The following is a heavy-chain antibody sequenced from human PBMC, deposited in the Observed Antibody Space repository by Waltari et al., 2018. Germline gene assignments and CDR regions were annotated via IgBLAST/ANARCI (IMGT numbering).Heavy chain of an antibody. CDR1: GYTFTGYS. J-gene: IGHJ4*02. Sequence: QVQLVQSGAEVKTPGASVKVSCKASGYTFTGYSIHWVRQAPGKGLEWMGRINPNSGGTNYEQKFQGRVTMTRDTSISTAYMELSRLRSDDTAVYYCASITMVQGVIISPMGDYWGQGTLVTVSS. CDR3: ASITMVQGVIISPMGDY. V-gene: IGHV1-2*06. CDR2: INPNSGGT. D-gene: IGHD3-10*01.